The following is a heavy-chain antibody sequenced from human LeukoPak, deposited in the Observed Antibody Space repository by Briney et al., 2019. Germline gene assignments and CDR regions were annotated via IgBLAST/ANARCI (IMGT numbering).Heavy chain of an antibody. CDR3: ARAPLSGSYSLGIYYYMDV. Sequence: SETLSLTCAAYGGSFSGYYWSWIRQPPGKGLEWIGEIHHSGSTNYNPSLKSRVTISVDTSKNQFSLKLSSVTAADTAVYYCARAPLSGSYSLGIYYYMDVWGKGTTVTVSS. CDR1: GGSFSGYY. D-gene: IGHD3-10*01. J-gene: IGHJ6*03. CDR2: IHHSGST. V-gene: IGHV4-34*01.